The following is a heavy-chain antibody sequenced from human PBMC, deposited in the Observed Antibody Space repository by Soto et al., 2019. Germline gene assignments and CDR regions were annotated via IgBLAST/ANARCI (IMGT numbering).Heavy chain of an antibody. Sequence: RLSCAASGFTFNNYWMHWVRQAPGKGLVWVSRINTDGSITNYADSVKGRFTISRDNAKNTLYLQMNSLRAEDTALYYCTREVYAMDVWGQGTTVTVSS. CDR1: GFTFNNYW. CDR2: INTDGSIT. J-gene: IGHJ6*02. CDR3: TREVYAMDV. V-gene: IGHV3-74*01.